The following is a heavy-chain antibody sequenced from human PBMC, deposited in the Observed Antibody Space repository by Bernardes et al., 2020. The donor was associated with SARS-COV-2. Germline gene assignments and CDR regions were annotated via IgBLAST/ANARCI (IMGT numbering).Heavy chain of an antibody. J-gene: IGHJ4*02. CDR3: ARSPEDGYNYDY. Sequence: SETLSLTRAVYGGSFRGYYWSWIRQPPGKGLEWIGEINHSGSTNYNPSLKSRVTISVDTSKNQFSLKLSSVTAADTAVYYCARSPEDGYNYDYWGQGTLVTVSS. V-gene: IGHV4-34*01. D-gene: IGHD5-12*01. CDR2: INHSGST. CDR1: GGSFRGYY.